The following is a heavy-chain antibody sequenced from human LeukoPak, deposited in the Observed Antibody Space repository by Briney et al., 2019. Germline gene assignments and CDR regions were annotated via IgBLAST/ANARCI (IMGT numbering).Heavy chain of an antibody. CDR3: ARDCSGGSCYLGYYYGMDV. CDR2: IYSGGST. Sequence: GGSLRLSCAASGFTVSSNYMSWVRQAPGKGLEWVSVIYSGGSTYYADSVKGRFTISRDNSKNTLYLQMNSLRAEDTAVYYCARDCSGGSCYLGYYYGMDVWGQGTTVTVSS. D-gene: IGHD2-15*01. CDR1: GFTVSSNY. J-gene: IGHJ6*02. V-gene: IGHV3-66*01.